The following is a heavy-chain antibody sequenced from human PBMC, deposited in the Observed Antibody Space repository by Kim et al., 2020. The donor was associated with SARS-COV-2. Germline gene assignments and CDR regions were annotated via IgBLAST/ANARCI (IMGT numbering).Heavy chain of an antibody. Sequence: SETLSLTCAVYGGSFSGYYWSWIRQPPGKGLEWIGEINHSGSTNYNPSLKSRVTISVDTSKNQFSLKLSSVTAADTAVYYCARVPSDWNDVDDIWGQGTMVTVSS. J-gene: IGHJ3*02. CDR3: ARVPSDWNDVDDI. CDR2: INHSGST. CDR1: GGSFSGYY. V-gene: IGHV4-34*01. D-gene: IGHD1-1*01.